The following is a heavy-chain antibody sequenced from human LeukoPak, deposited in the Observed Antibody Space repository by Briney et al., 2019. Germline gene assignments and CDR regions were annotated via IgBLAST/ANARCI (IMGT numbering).Heavy chain of an antibody. J-gene: IGHJ4*02. CDR3: ANLGLGFDY. CDR1: GFTFSNYA. CDR2: IRSDGSNK. D-gene: IGHD3/OR15-3a*01. Sequence: GGSLRLSCAASGFTFSNYAVHWVRQAPGKGLEWVTLIRSDGSNKYYADSVKGRFTISRDNSKNTLYLQMNSLRAEDTAVYYCANLGLGFDYWGQGTLVTVSS. V-gene: IGHV3-30*02.